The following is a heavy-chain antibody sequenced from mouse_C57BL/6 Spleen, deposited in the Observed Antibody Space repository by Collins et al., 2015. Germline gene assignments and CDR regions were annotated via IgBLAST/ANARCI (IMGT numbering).Heavy chain of an antibody. Sequence: DVQLQESGPGMVKPSQSLSLTCTVTGYSITSGYDWHWIRHFPGNKLEWMGYISYSGSTNYNPSLKSRISITHDTSKNHFFLKLNSVTTEDTATYYCAREDTTVVGYFDVWGTGPRSPSPQ. CDR3: AREDTTVVGYFDV. J-gene: IGHJ1*03. CDR2: ISYSGST. V-gene: IGHV3-1*01. CDR1: GYSITSGYD. D-gene: IGHD1-1*01.